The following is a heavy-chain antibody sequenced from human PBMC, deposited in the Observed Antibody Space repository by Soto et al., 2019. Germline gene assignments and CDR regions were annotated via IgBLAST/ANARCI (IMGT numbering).Heavy chain of an antibody. CDR3: ARKNYGDYPTDY. CDR1: GFSLSTRGVG. D-gene: IGHD4-17*01. Sequence: QITLKESGPTLVKPTQTLTLTCTFSGFSLSTRGVGVGWIRQPPGKALEWLAVIYWDVDKRYSPSLQSRLTITKDTSKNQVVLTMTNMDPVDTATYYCARKNYGDYPTDYWGQGTLVTVSS. CDR2: IYWDVDK. V-gene: IGHV2-5*02. J-gene: IGHJ4*02.